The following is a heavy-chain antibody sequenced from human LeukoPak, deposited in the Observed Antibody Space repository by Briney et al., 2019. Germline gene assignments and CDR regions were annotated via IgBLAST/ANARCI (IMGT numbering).Heavy chain of an antibody. CDR2: IDYSGTT. CDR1: GGSIGGYY. Sequence: SETLSLTCTLSGGSIGGYYWGWIRQPPGKGLEWIGFIDYSGTTNYNPSLNSRVTISVDTSKNQFFLRLTSVTATDAAVYYCARHGGSWTFDSWGRGTLVTVSS. D-gene: IGHD6-13*01. V-gene: IGHV4-59*08. J-gene: IGHJ4*02. CDR3: ARHGGSWTFDS.